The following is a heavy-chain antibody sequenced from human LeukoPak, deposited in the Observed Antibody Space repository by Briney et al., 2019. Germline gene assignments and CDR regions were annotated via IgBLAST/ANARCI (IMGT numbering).Heavy chain of an antibody. J-gene: IGHJ5*02. CDR2: IIPIFGTA. Sequence: SVKVSCKASGGTFSSYAISWVRQAPGQGLEWMGGIIPIFGTANYAQKFQGRVTITTDESTSTAYMELSSLRSEDTAVYYCARGDIVVVPAAIPVWNWFDPWGQGTLVTVSS. V-gene: IGHV1-69*05. CDR1: GGTFSSYA. CDR3: ARGDIVVVPAAIPVWNWFDP. D-gene: IGHD2-2*02.